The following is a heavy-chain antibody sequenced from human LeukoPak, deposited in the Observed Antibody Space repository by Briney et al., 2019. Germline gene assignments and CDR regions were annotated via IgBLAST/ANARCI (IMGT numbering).Heavy chain of an antibody. CDR2: IIPIFGTA. Sequence: SVKVSCKASGGTFSSYAISWVRQAPGQGLEWMGGIIPIFGTANYAQKFQGRVTITADESTSTAYMELSSLRSEDTAVYYCARNERESLTYYYDGSGYTFDYWGQGTLVTVSS. D-gene: IGHD3-22*01. J-gene: IGHJ4*02. CDR3: ARNERESLTYYYDGSGYTFDY. V-gene: IGHV1-69*13. CDR1: GGTFSSYA.